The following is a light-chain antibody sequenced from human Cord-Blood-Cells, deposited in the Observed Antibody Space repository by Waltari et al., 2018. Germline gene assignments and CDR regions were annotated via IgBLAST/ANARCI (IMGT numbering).Light chain of an antibody. CDR1: SSDVGGYNY. CDR2: DVS. CDR3: SSYTSSSTLVV. J-gene: IGLJ2*01. V-gene: IGLV2-14*01. Sequence: QSALTQPASVSGSPGQSITIPCPGTSSDVGGYNYASWYQQHPGKAPKLMIYDVSNRPSGVSNRFSGSKSGNTASLTISGLQAEDEADYYCSSYTSSSTLVVFGGGTKLTVL.